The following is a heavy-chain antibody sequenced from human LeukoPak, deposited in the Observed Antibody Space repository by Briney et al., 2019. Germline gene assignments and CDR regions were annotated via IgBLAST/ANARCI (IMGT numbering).Heavy chain of an antibody. CDR2: ISAYNGNT. CDR1: GYTFTSYG. J-gene: IGHJ5*02. D-gene: IGHD6-19*01. V-gene: IGHV1-18*04. Sequence: ASVKVSCKASGYTFTSYGISWVRQAPGQGLEWMGWISAYNGNTNYAQKLQGRVTMTTDTSTSTAYMELRSLRSDDTAVYYCARVPGIAVADLNWFDPWGQGTLVTVSS. CDR3: ARVPGIAVADLNWFDP.